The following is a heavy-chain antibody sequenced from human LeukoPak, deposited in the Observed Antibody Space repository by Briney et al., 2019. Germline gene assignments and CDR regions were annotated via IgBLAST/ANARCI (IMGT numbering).Heavy chain of an antibody. D-gene: IGHD2-15*01. V-gene: IGHV3-21*01. J-gene: IGHJ6*01. CDR1: GFTFSSYT. CDR2: ISSSSSYI. Sequence: PGGSLSLSCAASGFTFSSYTMNWVRQAPGKGLEWVSYISSSSSYIYYADSVKGRFTISRDNAENSLYLQMNSLRAEDTAVYYCARGSEGYCSGGGCYYGMDVWGQGTTVTVSS. CDR3: ARGSEGYCSGGGCYYGMDV.